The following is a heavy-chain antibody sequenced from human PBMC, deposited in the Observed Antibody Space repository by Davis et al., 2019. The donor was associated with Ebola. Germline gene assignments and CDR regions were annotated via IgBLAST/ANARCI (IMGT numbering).Heavy chain of an antibody. J-gene: IGHJ6*02. CDR2: IWYDGSNK. CDR3: TRRRAEGGSDV. CDR1: GFTFSSYG. Sequence: GGSLRLSCAASGFTFSSYGMHWVRQAPGKGLEWVAVIWYDGSNKYYADSVKGRFTISRDNSKNTAYLQMNSLKTEDTAVYYCTRRRAEGGSDVWGQGTTVTVSS. V-gene: IGHV3-33*01. D-gene: IGHD3-10*01.